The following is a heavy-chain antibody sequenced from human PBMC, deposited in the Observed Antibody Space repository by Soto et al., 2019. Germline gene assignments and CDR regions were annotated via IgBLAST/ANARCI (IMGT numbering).Heavy chain of an antibody. J-gene: IGHJ4*02. Sequence: QITLKESGPTLVKPTQTLTLTCSFSGFSLTTSGVGVGWIRQPPGKALEWLALIYWDDDKRYSPSLKSRLTXHXXPSKTPVALTMTNLDPVDTATYYWAPSHVPYPFDYWGQGTLVMVSS. CDR3: APSHVPYPFDY. CDR1: GFSLTTSGVG. V-gene: IGHV2-5*02. CDR2: IYWDDDK. D-gene: IGHD3-10*02.